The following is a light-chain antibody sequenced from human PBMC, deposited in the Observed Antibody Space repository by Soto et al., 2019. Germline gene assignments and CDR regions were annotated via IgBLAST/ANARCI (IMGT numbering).Light chain of an antibody. Sequence: EILMTQSPATLSVSPGARATLSCRASQSVSSNLAWYQHKPGQAPRLLMSGASNRATGIPDGFTGSGSGTDFTLTISRLEPEDFAVYYCHQYGSSPPTFGQGTKVDIK. CDR3: HQYGSSPPT. CDR2: GAS. J-gene: IGKJ1*01. V-gene: IGKV3-20*01. CDR1: QSVSSN.